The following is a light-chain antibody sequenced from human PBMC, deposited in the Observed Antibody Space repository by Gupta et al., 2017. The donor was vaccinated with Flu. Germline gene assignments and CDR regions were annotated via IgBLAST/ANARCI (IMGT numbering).Light chain of an antibody. V-gene: IGLV2-14*03. CDR2: DVS. CDR3: SSYSATGALAL. J-gene: IGLJ2*01. CDR1: SSDIGSYDY. Sequence: SSDIGSYDYVCWYQHSPGRAPKLMIYDVSNRPSGISDRFSGSKSANTASLTISGLQAEDEADYYGSSYSATGALALFGGGTKVTVL.